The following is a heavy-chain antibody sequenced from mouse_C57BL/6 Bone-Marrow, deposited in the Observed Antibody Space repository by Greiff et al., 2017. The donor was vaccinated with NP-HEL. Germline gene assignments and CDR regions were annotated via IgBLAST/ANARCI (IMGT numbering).Heavy chain of an antibody. CDR3: ARDGYYGSLAWFAY. D-gene: IGHD1-1*01. CDR1: GFTFSDFY. V-gene: IGHV7-1*01. Sequence: EVKLVESGGGLVQSGRSLRLSCATSGFTFSDFYMEWVRQAPGKGLEWIAASRNKANDYTTEYSASVKGRFIVSRDTSQSILYLQMNALRAEDTAIYYCARDGYYGSLAWFAYWGQGTLVTVSA. CDR2: SRNKANDYTT. J-gene: IGHJ3*01.